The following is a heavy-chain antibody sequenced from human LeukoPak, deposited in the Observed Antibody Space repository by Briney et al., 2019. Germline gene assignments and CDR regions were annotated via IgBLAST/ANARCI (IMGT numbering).Heavy chain of an antibody. J-gene: IGHJ4*02. CDR3: ARGRYCSGGSCYYEALNDY. CDR2: INHSGST. CDR1: GGSFSGYY. Sequence: SETLSLTCAVYGGSFSGYYWSWIRQPPGKGLEWIGEINHSGSTNYNPSLKSRVTISVDTSKNQFSPKLSSVTAADTAVYYCARGRYCSGGSCYYEALNDYWGQGTLVTVSS. V-gene: IGHV4-34*01. D-gene: IGHD2-15*01.